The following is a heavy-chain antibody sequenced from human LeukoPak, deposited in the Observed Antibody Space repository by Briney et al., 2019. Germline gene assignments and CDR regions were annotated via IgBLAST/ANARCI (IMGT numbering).Heavy chain of an antibody. CDR3: AREQGGYSGSADY. CDR2: ISAYNGNT. D-gene: IGHD5-12*01. Sequence: ASVKVSCKASGYTFSSYGISWVRQAPGQGLEWMEWISAYNGNTNYAQKFQGGVTMTTDTSTTTAYMELRSLRSDDTAVYYCAREQGGYSGSADYWGQGTLVTVSS. J-gene: IGHJ4*02. V-gene: IGHV1-18*01. CDR1: GYTFSSYG.